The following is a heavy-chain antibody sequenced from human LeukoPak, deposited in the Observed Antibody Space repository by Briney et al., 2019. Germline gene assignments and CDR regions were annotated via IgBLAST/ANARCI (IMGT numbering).Heavy chain of an antibody. V-gene: IGHV1-69*13. Sequence: SVKVSCKASGGTFSSYAISWVRQAPGQGLEWMGGIIPIFGTANYAQKFQGRVTITADESTSTAYTELSSLRSEDTAVYYCATGYCSGGSCYTGDWFDPWGQGTLVSVSS. CDR2: IIPIFGTA. CDR1: GGTFSSYA. D-gene: IGHD2-15*01. CDR3: ATGYCSGGSCYTGDWFDP. J-gene: IGHJ5*02.